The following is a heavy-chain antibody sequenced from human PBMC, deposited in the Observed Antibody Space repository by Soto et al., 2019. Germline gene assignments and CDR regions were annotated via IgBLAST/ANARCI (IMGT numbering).Heavy chain of an antibody. CDR2: IIPIFGTA. J-gene: IGHJ6*02. Sequence: ASVKVSCKASGGTFSSYGISWVLQAPGQGLEWMGGIIPIFGTANYAQKFQGRVTITADESTSTAYMELSSLRSEDTAVYYCARGDFWSGYYSYYYYYGMDVWGQGTTVTVSS. D-gene: IGHD3-3*01. CDR3: ARGDFWSGYYSYYYYYGMDV. CDR1: GGTFSSYG. V-gene: IGHV1-69*13.